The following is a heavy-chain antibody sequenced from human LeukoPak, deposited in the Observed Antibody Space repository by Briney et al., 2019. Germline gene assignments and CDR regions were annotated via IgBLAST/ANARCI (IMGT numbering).Heavy chain of an antibody. CDR1: GFTVSSNY. V-gene: IGHV3-66*01. CDR2: IYSGGST. J-gene: IGHJ4*02. CDR3: AKIVAISGRPREGFDY. D-gene: IGHD1-26*01. Sequence: PGGSLRLSCAASGFTVSSNYMSWVRQAPGKGLEWVSLIYSGGSTYYADSVKGRFTISRDNSKNTLYLQMNSLRAEDTAVYYCAKIVAISGRPREGFDYWGQGTLVTVSS.